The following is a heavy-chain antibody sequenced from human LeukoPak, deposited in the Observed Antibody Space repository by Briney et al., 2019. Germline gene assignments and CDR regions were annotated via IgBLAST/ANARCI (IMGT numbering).Heavy chain of an antibody. CDR3: ASFNYYDSSGYYS. J-gene: IGHJ4*02. CDR1: GGSISSSNW. Sequence: PSGTLSLTCAVSGGSISSSNWWSWVRQPPGKGLEWIGEIYHSGSTNYNPSLKSRVTISVDKSKNQFSLKLCSVTAADTAVYYCASFNYYDSSGYYSWGQGTLVTVSS. D-gene: IGHD3-22*01. CDR2: IYHSGST. V-gene: IGHV4-4*02.